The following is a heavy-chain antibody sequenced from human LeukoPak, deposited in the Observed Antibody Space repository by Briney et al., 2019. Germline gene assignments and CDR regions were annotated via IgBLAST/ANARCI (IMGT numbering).Heavy chain of an antibody. J-gene: IGHJ6*02. CDR3: ARGDVVVVVQDYYYYGMDV. V-gene: IGHV4-30-4*01. D-gene: IGHD2-15*01. CDR1: GGSISSGDYY. CDR2: IYYSGST. Sequence: SETLSLTCTVSGGSISSGDYYWSWIRQPPGKGLEWIGYIYYSGSTYYNPSLKSRVTRSVDTSKNQFSLKLSSVTAADTAVYYCARGDVVVVVQDYYYYGMDVWGQGTTVTVSS.